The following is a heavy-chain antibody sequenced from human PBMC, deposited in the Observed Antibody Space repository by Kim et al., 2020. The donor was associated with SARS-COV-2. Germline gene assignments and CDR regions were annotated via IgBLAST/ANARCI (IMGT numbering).Heavy chain of an antibody. CDR2: VKTKRDNYAT. J-gene: IGHJ5*02. CDR1: GFTFSVSA. V-gene: IGHV3-73*01. Sequence: GGSLRLSCATSGFTFSVSAMHWVRQAPGKGLEWVGRVKTKRDNYATEYGASLKGRFIISRDDSKNTAYVQINRLKSEDTAIYYCIPDYNWFDAWGQGTLV. CDR3: IPDYNWFDA.